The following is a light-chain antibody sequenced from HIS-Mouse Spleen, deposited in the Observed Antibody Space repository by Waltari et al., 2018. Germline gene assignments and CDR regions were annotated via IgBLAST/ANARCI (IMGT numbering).Light chain of an antibody. CDR1: SSDVGSYNL. CDR3: CSYAGSSTWV. J-gene: IGLJ3*02. CDR2: ECS. V-gene: IGLV2-23*01. Sequence: QSALTQPASVSGSPGQSITISCTGTSSDVGSYNLVSWYQQHPGQAPKRMSYECSKPPSGVSNRFSGSKSGNTASLTISGLQAEDEADYYCCSYAGSSTWVFGGGTKLTVL.